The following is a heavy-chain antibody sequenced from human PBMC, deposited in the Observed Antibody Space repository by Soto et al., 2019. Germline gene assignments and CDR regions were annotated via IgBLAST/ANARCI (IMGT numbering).Heavy chain of an antibody. CDR1: GYTIRNSNW. CDR3: AMQPLVDTMADNFDY. D-gene: IGHD5-12*01. Sequence: PSETLSLTCVASGYTIRNSNWWGWIRQPPGKGLEWIGHIFYSGNTYYNPSLKSRVTMSADTSKNQFSLKLSSVTAVDTAVYYCAMQPLVDTMADNFDYWGQGSLVT. J-gene: IGHJ4*02. CDR2: IFYSGNT. V-gene: IGHV4-28*01.